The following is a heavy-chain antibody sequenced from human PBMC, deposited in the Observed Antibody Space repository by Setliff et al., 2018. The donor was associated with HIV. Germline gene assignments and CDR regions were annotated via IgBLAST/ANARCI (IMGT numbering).Heavy chain of an antibody. D-gene: IGHD5-12*01. CDR1: GFTVSSNY. CDR3: ARGSGYDKGAYHYYYGMDV. J-gene: IGHJ6*02. CDR2: IYGGGTT. Sequence: GGSLRLSCAASGFTVSSNYMSWVRQAPGKGLEWVSVIYGGGTTHYADSVKGRFTISRDNSKNTVYLQMNSLRAEDTAVYYCARGSGYDKGAYHYYYGMDVWGQGTTVTVSS. V-gene: IGHV3-66*01.